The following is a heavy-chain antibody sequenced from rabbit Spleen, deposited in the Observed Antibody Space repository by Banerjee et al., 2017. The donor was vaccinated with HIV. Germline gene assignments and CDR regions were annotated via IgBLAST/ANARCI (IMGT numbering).Heavy chain of an antibody. J-gene: IGHJ6*01. V-gene: IGHV1S40*01. D-gene: IGHD4-1*01. CDR2: IGFGSTGNT. Sequence: QSLEESGGGLVQPEGSLTLTCTASGFSFSSRYYMCWVRQAPGKGLEWIGCIGFGSTGNTYYASWAKGRFIMSRTSSTTVTLQMTSLTAADTAMYFCARAGGWNSAWSPSYFKSWGPGTLVTVS. CDR3: ARAGGWNSAWSPSYFKS. CDR1: GFSFSSRYY.